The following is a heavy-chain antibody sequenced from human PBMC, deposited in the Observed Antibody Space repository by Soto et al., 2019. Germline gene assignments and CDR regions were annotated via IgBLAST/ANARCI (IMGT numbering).Heavy chain of an antibody. CDR2: IIPIFGTA. D-gene: IGHD3-22*01. CDR1: GCTFSSYA. J-gene: IGHJ4*02. Sequence: GASVKVSCKASGCTFSSYAISWVRQAPGQGLEWMGGIIPIFGTANYAQKFQGRVTITADESTSTAYMELSSLRSEDTAVYYCARSEYYYDSSGYYLNYFDYWGQGTLVTVSS. CDR3: ARSEYYYDSSGYYLNYFDY. V-gene: IGHV1-69*13.